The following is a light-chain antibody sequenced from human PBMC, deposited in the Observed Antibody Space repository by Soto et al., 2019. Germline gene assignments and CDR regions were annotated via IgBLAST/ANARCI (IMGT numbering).Light chain of an antibody. J-gene: IGKJ4*01. CDR3: QQYNNWPPIT. Sequence: EIVMTQSPATLSVSPGERATPSFRSSQSVSSNLAWYQQKPGQAPRLLIYGASTRATGIPARFSGSGSGTDFTLTISSLQSEDFAVYYCQQYNNWPPITFGGGTKVDIK. V-gene: IGKV3-15*01. CDR1: QSVSSN. CDR2: GAS.